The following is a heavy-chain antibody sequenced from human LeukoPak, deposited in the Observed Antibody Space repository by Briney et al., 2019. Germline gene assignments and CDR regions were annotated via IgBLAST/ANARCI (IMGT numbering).Heavy chain of an antibody. CDR1: GFTFSSSW. J-gene: IGHJ4*02. V-gene: IGHV3-23*01. D-gene: IGHD5-12*01. CDR2: ISSTGAGT. Sequence: GGSLRLSCATSGFTFSSSWMSWVRQAPGKGLEWVSAISSTGAGTYYADSVKGRFTISRDNSKNTLYLQMNGLRAEDTAVYYCAKGGIYAFDYWGQGTLVTVSS. CDR3: AKGGIYAFDY.